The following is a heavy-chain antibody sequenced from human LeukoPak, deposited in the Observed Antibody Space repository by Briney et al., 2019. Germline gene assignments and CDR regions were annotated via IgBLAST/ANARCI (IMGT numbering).Heavy chain of an antibody. V-gene: IGHV3-74*01. Sequence: GGSLRLSCAASGFTFSNSWMHWVRQAPGKGLVWVSRINSDGKTTTYADSVKGRFTISRDNAQSTLYLQMNSLSAEDTAVHYCARDYPPDWGQGTLVTVSA. CDR3: ARDYPPD. CDR1: GFTFSNSW. CDR2: INSDGKTT. J-gene: IGHJ4*02.